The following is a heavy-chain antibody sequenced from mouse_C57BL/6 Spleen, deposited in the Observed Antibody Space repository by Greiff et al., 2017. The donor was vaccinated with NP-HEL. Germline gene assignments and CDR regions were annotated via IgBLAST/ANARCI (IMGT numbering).Heavy chain of an antibody. V-gene: IGHV1-80*01. CDR2: IYPGDGDT. J-gene: IGHJ2*01. CDR1: GYAFSSYW. CDR3: ARRSNYVEDY. D-gene: IGHD2-5*01. Sequence: QVHVKQSGAELVKPGASVKISCKASGYAFSSYWMNWVKQRPGKGLEWIGQIYPGDGDTNYNGKFKGKATLTADKSSSTAYMQLSSLTSEDSAVYFCARRSNYVEDYWGQGTTLTVSS.